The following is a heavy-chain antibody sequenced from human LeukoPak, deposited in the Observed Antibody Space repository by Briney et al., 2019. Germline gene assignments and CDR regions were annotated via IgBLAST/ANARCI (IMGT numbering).Heavy chain of an antibody. CDR1: GFTFSSYA. J-gene: IGHJ4*02. V-gene: IGHV3-30*04. CDR3: ARVQGGGFRTADF. D-gene: IGHD3-10*01. CDR2: ILEDGTIQ. Sequence: PGRSLRLSCAASGFTFSSYAMHWVRQAPGKGLDWVAVILEDGTIQHYADSVKGRFTISRDNSGNTVFLQMNSLRGEDTAIYYCARVQGGGFRTADFWGQGTVVTVSS.